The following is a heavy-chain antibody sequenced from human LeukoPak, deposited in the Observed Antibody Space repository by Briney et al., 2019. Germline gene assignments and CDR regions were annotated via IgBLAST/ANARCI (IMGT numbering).Heavy chain of an antibody. Sequence: AGGSLRLSCVTSGFTFRRYLRNWVRHAPGKGVVWVSRVNTDGSNTKYADSVKGRFTISRDNAKNTLYLQMNNLRDESTAVYYCAREPTTTGGGYWGQGTLVTVSS. D-gene: IGHD1-1*01. CDR1: GFTFRRYL. CDR2: VNTDGSNT. CDR3: AREPTTTGGGY. J-gene: IGHJ4*02. V-gene: IGHV3-74*01.